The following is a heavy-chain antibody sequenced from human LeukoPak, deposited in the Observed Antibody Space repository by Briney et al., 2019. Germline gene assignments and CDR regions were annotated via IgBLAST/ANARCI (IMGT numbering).Heavy chain of an antibody. J-gene: IGHJ5*02. D-gene: IGHD6-19*01. CDR2: IKSKIDGGTT. CDR3: TTDYPSTAVAGAGDWFDP. V-gene: IGHV3-15*07. CDR1: GFSFSNAW. Sequence: GGPLRLSCAASGFSFSNAWMNWVRQAPGKGLEWVGRIKSKIDGGTTDYAAPVKGRFTISRDDSKNTLYLQMNSLKTEDTAVYYCTTDYPSTAVAGAGDWFDPWGQGTLVTVSS.